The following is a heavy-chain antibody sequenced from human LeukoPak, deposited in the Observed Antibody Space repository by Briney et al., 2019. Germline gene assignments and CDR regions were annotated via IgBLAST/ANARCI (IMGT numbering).Heavy chain of an antibody. CDR3: AIVAGIRMNDY. CDR2: INPNSGGT. J-gene: IGHJ4*02. CDR1: GYTYTGYY. D-gene: IGHD6-19*01. Sequence: ASVKVSCKASGYTYTGYYMHWVRQAPGQGLEWMGRINPNSGGTNYAQKFQGRVTMTRDTSISTAYMELSRLRSDDTAVYYCAIVAGIRMNDYWGQGTLVTVSS. V-gene: IGHV1-2*06.